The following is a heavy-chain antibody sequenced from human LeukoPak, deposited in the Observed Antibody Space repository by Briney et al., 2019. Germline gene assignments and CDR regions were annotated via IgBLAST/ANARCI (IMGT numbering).Heavy chain of an antibody. J-gene: IGHJ4*02. CDR3: ARLYSSSWYYFDY. CDR1: GFTFSSYW. D-gene: IGHD6-13*01. Sequence: GGSLRLSCAASGFTFSSYWMSWVRQAPGKGLEWVANIKQDGSEKYYVDSEKGRFTISRDNAKNSLYLQMNSLRAEDTAVYYCARLYSSSWYYFDYWGQGTLVTVSS. V-gene: IGHV3-7*01. CDR2: IKQDGSEK.